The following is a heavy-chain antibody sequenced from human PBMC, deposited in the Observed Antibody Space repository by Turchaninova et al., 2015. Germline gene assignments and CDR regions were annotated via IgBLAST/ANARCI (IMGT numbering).Heavy chain of an antibody. CDR2: IYPSDGST. CDR1: GYTFTSLY. Sequence: QVQVVQSGAEVTKPGASVNLSCKTSGYTFTSLYLHWVRQAPGQGLEWMGMIYPSDGSTSFSQRFQDRVTMTRDTSTSTVYMELSSLRSEDTAVYYCARDKEGFDYWGQGTLVTVSS. V-gene: IGHV1-46*01. CDR3: ARDKEGFDY. J-gene: IGHJ4*02.